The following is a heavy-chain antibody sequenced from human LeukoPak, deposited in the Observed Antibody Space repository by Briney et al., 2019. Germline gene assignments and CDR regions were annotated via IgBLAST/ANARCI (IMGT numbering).Heavy chain of an antibody. CDR2: ISSSSNII. J-gene: IGHJ4*02. CDR1: GFTFSSYS. Sequence: PGGSLRLSCAASGFTFSSYSMSWVRQAPGKGTEWDSYISSSSNIIFYADSVRGRFAISRDIAKNSLYLQMNRLRAGERAVYYFARDNMAVTVQYYFDYGGQGALGTVS. CDR3: ARDNMAVTVQYYFDY. D-gene: IGHD6-19*01. V-gene: IGHV3-48*01.